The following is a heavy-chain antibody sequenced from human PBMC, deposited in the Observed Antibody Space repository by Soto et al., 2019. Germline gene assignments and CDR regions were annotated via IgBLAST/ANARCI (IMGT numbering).Heavy chain of an antibody. CDR2: ICYRGST. CDR3: AREATPGWFDP. Sequence: QVQLQESGPGLVKPSQTLSHTCTVSGVSISSGGYCWSWIRQHPGKGLEWIGHICYRGSTYFNPSLKSRISISVDTSKNQFSLKLSSVTAADTAVYYCAREATPGWFDPWGQGTLVTVSS. CDR1: GVSISSGGYC. V-gene: IGHV4-31*03. D-gene: IGHD5-12*01. J-gene: IGHJ5*02.